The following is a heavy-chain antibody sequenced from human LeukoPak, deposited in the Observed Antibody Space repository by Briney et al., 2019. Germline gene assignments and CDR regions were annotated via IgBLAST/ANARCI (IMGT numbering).Heavy chain of an antibody. V-gene: IGHV3-7*01. CDR1: GFSLRNYW. CDR3: ARVPRAAAGTLGWFDP. Sequence: GGSLRLSCAASGFSLRNYWMSWVRQAPGKGLEWVANINQDGSEKYYVDSVKGRFAISRDNAENSLYLQMNSLRAEDTAVYYCARVPRAAAGTLGWFDPWGQGTLVTVSS. J-gene: IGHJ5*02. CDR2: INQDGSEK. D-gene: IGHD6-13*01.